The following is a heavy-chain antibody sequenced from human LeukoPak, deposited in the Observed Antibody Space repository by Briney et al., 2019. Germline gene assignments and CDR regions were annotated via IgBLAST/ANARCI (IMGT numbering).Heavy chain of an antibody. Sequence: SETLSLTCAVYGGSFSGYYWSWIRQPPGKGLEWIGYIYYSGSTNYNPSLMSRVTISVDTSKNQFSLKLSSVTAADTAVYYCARQGLDNWFDPWGQGTLVTVSS. CDR3: ARQGLDNWFDP. CDR2: IYYSGST. V-gene: IGHV4-59*01. J-gene: IGHJ5*02. CDR1: GGSFSGYY.